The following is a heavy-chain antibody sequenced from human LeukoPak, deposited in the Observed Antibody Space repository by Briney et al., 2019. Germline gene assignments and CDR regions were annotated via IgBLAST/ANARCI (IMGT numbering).Heavy chain of an antibody. CDR2: ITWNSDDM. J-gene: IGHJ4*02. CDR3: TKATDWRTGFDY. D-gene: IGHD3-9*01. CDR1: GFTFDGYG. Sequence: GRSLRLSCAASGFTFDGYGMYWVRQAPGKGLEWVSGITWNSDDMAYADSVKGRFTISRDNAKNCLYLQMNSLRVEDTALYYCTKATDWRTGFDYWGQGTLVTVSS. V-gene: IGHV3-9*01.